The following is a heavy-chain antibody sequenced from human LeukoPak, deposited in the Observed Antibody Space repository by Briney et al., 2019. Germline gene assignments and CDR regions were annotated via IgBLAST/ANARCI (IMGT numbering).Heavy chain of an antibody. CDR3: ATQQKGNPAY. CDR1: GLTFSSHW. V-gene: IGHV3-74*01. Sequence: GGSLRLSCAASGLTFSSHWMHWVRQAPGKGVVWVSRITNDGSSTTYADSVKGRFTISRENAKNTLYLKVNCLRAEDTAVYYCATQQKGNPAYWGQGTLVTVSS. CDR2: ITNDGSST. J-gene: IGHJ4*02. D-gene: IGHD1-14*01.